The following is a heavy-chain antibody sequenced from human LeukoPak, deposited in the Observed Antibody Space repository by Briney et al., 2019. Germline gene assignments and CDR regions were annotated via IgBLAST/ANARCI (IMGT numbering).Heavy chain of an antibody. CDR2: IKQDGSEK. Sequence: GGSLRLSCAASGFTFSSYWMSWFRQAPGKGLEWVANIKQDGSEKYYVDSVKGRFTISRDNAKNTLYLQMNSLRAEDAAVYYCAPTLYYYDSSGYPSRDDFDYWGQGTLVTVSS. CDR3: APTLYYYDSSGYPSRDDFDY. J-gene: IGHJ4*02. CDR1: GFTFSSYW. D-gene: IGHD3-22*01. V-gene: IGHV3-7*03.